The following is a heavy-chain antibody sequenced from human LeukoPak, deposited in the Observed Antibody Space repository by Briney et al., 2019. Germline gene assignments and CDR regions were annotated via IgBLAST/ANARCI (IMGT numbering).Heavy chain of an antibody. Sequence: PSETLSLTCTVSGGSISSGGYYWSWIRQHPGKGLEWIGYIYYSGSTYYNPSLKSRVTISVDTSKNQFSLKLSSVTAADTAVYYCARDQLEGNAFDIWGQGTMVTVSS. CDR2: IYYSGST. CDR1: GGSISSGGYY. CDR3: ARDQLEGNAFDI. D-gene: IGHD5-24*01. V-gene: IGHV4-31*03. J-gene: IGHJ3*02.